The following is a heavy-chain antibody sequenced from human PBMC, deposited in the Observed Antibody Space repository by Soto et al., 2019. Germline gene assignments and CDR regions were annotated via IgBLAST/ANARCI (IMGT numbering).Heavy chain of an antibody. J-gene: IGHJ6*02. D-gene: IGHD6-19*01. CDR3: ARELAVAGYYYYGLDV. CDR1: GYTFTSYD. CDR2: VNPNSGNT. Sequence: QVQQVQSGAEVKKPGASVKVSCKASGYTFTSYDINWVRQASGQGLEWMGWVNPNSGNTGYAQKFQGRVTMTRNTSTNTAYMELSSLRSEDTAVYYCARELAVAGYYYYGLDVWGQGTTVTVSS. V-gene: IGHV1-8*01.